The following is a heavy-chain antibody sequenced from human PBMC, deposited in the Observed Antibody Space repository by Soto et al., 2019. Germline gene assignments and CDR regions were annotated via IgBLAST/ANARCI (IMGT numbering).Heavy chain of an antibody. V-gene: IGHV4-34*01. J-gene: IGHJ6*02. CDR2: INHSGST. Sequence: QVQLQQWGAGLLKPSETLSLTCAVYGGSFSGYYWSWIRQPPGKGLEWIGEINHSGSTNYNPSLKSRVTISVDTSKNQFSLKLSSVTAADTAVYYCARDHYDFWSGYYIPVAFGMDVWGQGTTVTVSS. CDR1: GGSFSGYY. D-gene: IGHD3-3*01. CDR3: ARDHYDFWSGYYIPVAFGMDV.